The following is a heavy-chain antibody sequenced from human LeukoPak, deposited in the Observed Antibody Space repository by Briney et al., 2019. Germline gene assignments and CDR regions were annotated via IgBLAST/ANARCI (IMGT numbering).Heavy chain of an antibody. CDR2: IYYSGST. CDR3: ARLDAPLLIAVASSIDY. V-gene: IGHV4-39*01. J-gene: IGHJ4*02. D-gene: IGHD6-19*01. CDR1: GGSISSSSYY. Sequence: SETLSLTCTVSGGSISSSSYYWGWIRQPPGKGLEWIGSIYYSGSTYYNPSLKSRVTISVDTSKNQFSLKLSSVTAADTAVYYCARLDAPLLIAVASSIDYWGQGTLVTVSS.